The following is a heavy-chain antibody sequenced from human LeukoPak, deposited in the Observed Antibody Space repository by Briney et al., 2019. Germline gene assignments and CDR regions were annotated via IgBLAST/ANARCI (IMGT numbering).Heavy chain of an antibody. CDR1: GYTFTSYG. CDR2: INTNTGNP. J-gene: IGHJ1*01. Sequence: ASVKVSCKASGYTFTSYGLNWVRQAPGQGLEWMGWINTNTGNPTYAQGFTGRFVFSSDTSVSTAYLQISSLKAEDTAVYYCARSVTPQYFQHWGQGTLVTVSS. D-gene: IGHD4-17*01. V-gene: IGHV7-4-1*02. CDR3: ARSVTPQYFQH.